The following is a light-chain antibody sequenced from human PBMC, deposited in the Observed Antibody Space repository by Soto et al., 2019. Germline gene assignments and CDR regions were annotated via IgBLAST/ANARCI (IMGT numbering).Light chain of an antibody. J-gene: IGLJ2*01. CDR1: SRDVGAYKY. Sequence: QSALTQPRSVSGSPGQSVTISCTGTSRDVGAYKYVSWYQQLPGKAPKLVIYDVNKRPSGVPDRFFGSKSGNTASLTISGLQTEDEGEYYCCSYAGCYIVVFGGGTKLTVL. CDR3: CSYAGCYIVV. V-gene: IGLV2-11*01. CDR2: DVN.